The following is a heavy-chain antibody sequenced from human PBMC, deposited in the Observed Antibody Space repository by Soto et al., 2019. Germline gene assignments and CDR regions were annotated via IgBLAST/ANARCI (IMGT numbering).Heavy chain of an antibody. CDR2: ISAYNGNT. CDR3: ARVPGRTVTTTTRANWFDP. Sequence: ASVKVSCKASGYTFTSYGISWVRQAPGQGLEWMGWISAYNGNTNYAQKLQGRVTMTTDTSTSTAYMELRSLRSDDTAVYYCARVPGRTVTTTTRANWFDPWGQGTLVTVSS. V-gene: IGHV1-18*01. CDR1: GYTFTSYG. J-gene: IGHJ5*02. D-gene: IGHD4-4*01.